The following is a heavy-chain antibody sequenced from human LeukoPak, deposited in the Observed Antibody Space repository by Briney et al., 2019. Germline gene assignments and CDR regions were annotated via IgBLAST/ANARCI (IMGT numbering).Heavy chain of an antibody. J-gene: IGHJ6*02. CDR1: GFTVSSNY. CDR3: ARDRSITMVRGVDYFGMDV. V-gene: IGHV3-66*01. CDR2: IYSGGST. Sequence: GGSLRLSCAASGFTVSSNYMSWVRRAPGKGLEWVSVIYSGGSTYSAASVKGRFTISRDNSTNTLYLQMNSLRAEDTAVYYCARDRSITMVRGVDYFGMDVWGQGTTVTVSS. D-gene: IGHD3-10*01.